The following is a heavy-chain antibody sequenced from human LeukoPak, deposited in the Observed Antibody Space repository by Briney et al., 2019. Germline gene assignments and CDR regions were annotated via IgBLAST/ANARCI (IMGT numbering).Heavy chain of an antibody. CDR1: GGSFSGYY. V-gene: IGHV4-34*01. CDR3: ARGWINYDSYYYYMDV. J-gene: IGHJ6*03. Sequence: SETLSLTCAVYGGSFSGYYWSWIRRPPGKGLEWIGEINHSGSTNYNPSLKSRVTISVDTSKNQFSLKLSSVTAADTAVYYCARGWINYDSYYYYMDVWDKGTTVTVSS. CDR2: INHSGST. D-gene: IGHD3-22*01.